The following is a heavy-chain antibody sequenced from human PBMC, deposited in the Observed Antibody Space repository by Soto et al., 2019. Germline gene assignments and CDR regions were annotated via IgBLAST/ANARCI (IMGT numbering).Heavy chain of an antibody. V-gene: IGHV1-69*01. D-gene: IGHD1-26*01. CDR2: IIAIFGSA. Sequence: QVQLVQSGAEVKKPGSSVKVSCKASGGTFSSYAISWVRQAPGQGRAWMGGIIAIFGSANYAQKIQGRVTITADDITSTASMELSSLRSGNMAVDYGARDGGLVGAPDRDVFDVWGQGTTVTVSS. CDR1: GGTFSSYA. CDR3: ARDGGLVGAPDRDVFDV. J-gene: IGHJ6*02.